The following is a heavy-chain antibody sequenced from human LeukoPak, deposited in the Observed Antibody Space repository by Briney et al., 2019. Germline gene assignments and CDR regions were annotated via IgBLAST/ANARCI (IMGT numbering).Heavy chain of an antibody. V-gene: IGHV3-23*01. CDR2: ISGSGGST. D-gene: IGHD3-3*01. J-gene: IGHJ4*02. CDR1: GFTFSSYA. Sequence: GGSLRLSCAASGFTFSSYAMSWVRQAPGKGLEWVSAISGSGGSTYYADPVKGRFTISRDNSKNTLYLQMNSLRAEDTAVYYCAKSSYYDFWSGYPNKSGFDYWGQGTLVTVSS. CDR3: AKSSYYDFWSGYPNKSGFDY.